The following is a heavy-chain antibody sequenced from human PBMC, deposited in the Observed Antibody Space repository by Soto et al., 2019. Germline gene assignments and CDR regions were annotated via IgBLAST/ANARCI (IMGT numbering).Heavy chain of an antibody. J-gene: IGHJ5*02. Sequence: TPVQVTSKASRYTFTSYYMHWVRQAPGQGLEWMGWINPNSGGTNYAQKFQGRVTMTRDTSISTAYMELSRLRSDDTAVYYCARVNIVVVTANWFDPWGQGTLVTVSS. D-gene: IGHD2-21*02. CDR2: INPNSGGT. V-gene: IGHV1-2*02. CDR3: ARVNIVVVTANWFDP. CDR1: RYTFTSYY.